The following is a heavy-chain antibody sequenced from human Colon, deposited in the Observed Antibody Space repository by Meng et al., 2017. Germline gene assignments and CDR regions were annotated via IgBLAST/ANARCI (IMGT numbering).Heavy chain of an antibody. V-gene: IGHV4-61*02. CDR1: GDSMNSGSHY. J-gene: IGHJ3*02. Sequence: SETLSLTCIFSGDSMNSGSHYWSWIRQPAGKGLEWIGRISTSGDTSYDSSLKSRVTMSIDTSKNQFSLKLSSVTAADTAVYFCARAFPPRGAFEIWGQETMVTVSS. D-gene: IGHD2/OR15-2a*01. CDR2: ISTSGDT. CDR3: ARAFPPRGAFEI.